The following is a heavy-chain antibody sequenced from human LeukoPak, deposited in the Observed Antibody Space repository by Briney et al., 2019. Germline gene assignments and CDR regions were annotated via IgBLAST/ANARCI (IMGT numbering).Heavy chain of an antibody. J-gene: IGHJ4*02. Sequence: GGSLRLSCAASGFTFSKYWMLWVRQAPGKGLGSVSRINTDGTVTTYADSVKGRFTVSRDNADNTMFLQMNSVRDEDTAVYYCATKQWLAPPPDSWGQGTPVSVST. CDR3: ATKQWLAPPPDS. CDR2: INTDGTVT. CDR1: GFTFSKYW. V-gene: IGHV3-74*01. D-gene: IGHD6-19*01.